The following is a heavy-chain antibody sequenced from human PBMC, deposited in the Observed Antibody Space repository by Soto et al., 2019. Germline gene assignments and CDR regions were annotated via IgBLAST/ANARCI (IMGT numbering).Heavy chain of an antibody. Sequence: QSGGSLRLSCAASGFSFSTYPMTWVRQAPGKRLEGVSSISGSGGDTYYIESVKGRFTISRGNSKNTVYLQMNSLRAEDTAVYYCAKILSTVTTYYYGMDVWGQGTTVTVSS. D-gene: IGHD4-17*01. V-gene: IGHV3-23*01. J-gene: IGHJ6*02. CDR1: GFSFSTYP. CDR3: AKILSTVTTYYYGMDV. CDR2: ISGSGGDT.